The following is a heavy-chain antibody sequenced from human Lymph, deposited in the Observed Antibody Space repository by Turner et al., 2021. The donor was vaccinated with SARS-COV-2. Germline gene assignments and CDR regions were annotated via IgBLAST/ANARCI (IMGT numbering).Heavy chain of an antibody. J-gene: IGHJ6*02. D-gene: IGHD5-12*01. CDR2: MWYDGSNK. V-gene: IGHV3-33*01. CDR3: ARVKGYNGYDLRYYYGMDV. Sequence: QVQLVESGGGVVQPGRSLRLSCAASGFTFSSYGMHWVRQAPGKGLGWVAVMWYDGSNKYYADSVTGRFTISRDNSKNTLYLQMNSLRAEDTAVYYCARVKGYNGYDLRYYYGMDVWGQGTTVTVSS. CDR1: GFTFSSYG.